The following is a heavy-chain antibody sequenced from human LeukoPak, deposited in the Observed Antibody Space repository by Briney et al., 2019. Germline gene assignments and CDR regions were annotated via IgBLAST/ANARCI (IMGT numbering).Heavy chain of an antibody. V-gene: IGHV4-4*09. CDR1: GGSISSYY. Sequence: SETLSLTCTVSGGSISSYYWSWILQPPGKGLEWIGYIYTSGSTNYNPSLKSRVTISVDTSKNQFSLKLSSVTAAVTAVYYCAMGEVLSAFDIWGQGTMVTVSS. CDR2: IYTSGST. CDR3: AMGEVLSAFDI. D-gene: IGHD2-21*01. J-gene: IGHJ3*02.